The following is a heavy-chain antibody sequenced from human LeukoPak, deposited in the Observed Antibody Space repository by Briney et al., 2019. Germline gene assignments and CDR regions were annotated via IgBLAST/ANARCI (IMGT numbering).Heavy chain of an antibody. D-gene: IGHD2-2*01. CDR3: ARDCPPHLGYCSSTSCPGAFDI. CDR2: IIPIFGTA. J-gene: IGHJ3*02. Sequence: GASVKVSCKASGGTFSSYAISWVRQAPGQGLEWMGGIIPIFGTANYAQKFQGRVTITADESTSTAYMELSSLRSEDTAVYYCARDCPPHLGYCSSTSCPGAFDIWGQGTMVTVSS. CDR1: GGTFSSYA. V-gene: IGHV1-69*13.